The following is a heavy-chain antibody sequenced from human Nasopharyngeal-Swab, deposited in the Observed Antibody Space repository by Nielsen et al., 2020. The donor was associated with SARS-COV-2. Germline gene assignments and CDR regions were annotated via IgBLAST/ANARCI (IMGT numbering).Heavy chain of an antibody. D-gene: IGHD5-18*01. J-gene: IGHJ3*02. CDR2: ISYDGSNK. V-gene: IGHV3-30-3*01. CDR3: AREGGDSYGSGGAFDI. Sequence: GESLKISCAASGSTFSTYPMHWVRQAAGKGLEWVAVISYDGSNKYYADSVKGRFTISRDNSKNTLYLQMNRLRPEDTAVYYCAREGGDSYGSGGAFDIWGQGTMVTVSS. CDR1: GSTFSTYP.